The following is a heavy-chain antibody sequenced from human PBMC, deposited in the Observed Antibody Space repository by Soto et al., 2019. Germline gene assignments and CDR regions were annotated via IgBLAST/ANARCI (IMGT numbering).Heavy chain of an antibody. CDR2: ISGSGGST. CDR3: AKDHSAMVTGVYWFDP. J-gene: IGHJ5*02. V-gene: IGHV3-23*01. D-gene: IGHD5-18*01. Sequence: GGSLRLSCAASGFTFSSYAMSWVRQAPGKGLEWVSAISGSGGSTYYADSVKGRFTISRDNSKNTLYLQMNSLRAEDTAVYYSAKDHSAMVTGVYWFDPWGQGTLVTVSS. CDR1: GFTFSSYA.